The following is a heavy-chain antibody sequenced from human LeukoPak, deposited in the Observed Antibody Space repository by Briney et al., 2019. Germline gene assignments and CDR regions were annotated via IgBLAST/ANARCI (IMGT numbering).Heavy chain of an antibody. CDR1: GYTFTTYY. Sequence: ASVKVSCKASGYTFTTYYMHWVRQAPGQGLEWMGILNPSGGATIFAPKFQGRVTMTRDTSTSTVYMELSSLRSEDTAVYYCARGPYSSSWYEDYWGQGTLVTVSS. CDR3: ARGPYSSSWYEDY. CDR2: LNPSGGAT. V-gene: IGHV1-46*01. D-gene: IGHD6-13*01. J-gene: IGHJ4*02.